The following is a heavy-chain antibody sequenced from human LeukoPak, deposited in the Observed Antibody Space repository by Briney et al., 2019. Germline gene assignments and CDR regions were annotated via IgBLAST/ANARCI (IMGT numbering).Heavy chain of an antibody. J-gene: IGHJ6*02. CDR1: GGSISSSSYY. CDR3: ARLRGYSYGTSYYYYGMDV. V-gene: IGHV4-39*01. CDR2: IYYSGST. D-gene: IGHD5-18*01. Sequence: SETLSLTCTVSGGSISSSSYYWGWIRQPPGTGLEWIGSIYYSGSTYYNPSLKSRVTISVDTSKNQFSLKLSSVTAADTAVYYCARLRGYSYGTSYYYYGMDVWGQGTTVTVSS.